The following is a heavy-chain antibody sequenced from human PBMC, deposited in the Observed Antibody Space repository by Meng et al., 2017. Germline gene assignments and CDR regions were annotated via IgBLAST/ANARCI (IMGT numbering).Heavy chain of an antibody. Sequence: QGRLVQCGAEVKKPGASVKVPCKASGYTFPGYYMHWVRQAPGQGLEWMGWINPNSGGTNYAQKFQGRVTMTRDTSISTAYMELSRLRSDDTAVYYCASRYDSSGSAAFQHWGQGTLVTVSS. CDR1: GYTFPGYY. V-gene: IGHV1-2*02. J-gene: IGHJ1*01. CDR2: INPNSGGT. CDR3: ASRYDSSGSAAFQH. D-gene: IGHD3-22*01.